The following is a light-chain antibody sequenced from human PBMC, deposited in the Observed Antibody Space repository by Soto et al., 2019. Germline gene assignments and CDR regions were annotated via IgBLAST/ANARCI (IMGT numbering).Light chain of an antibody. CDR3: QQYNNYS. V-gene: IGKV1-5*01. J-gene: IGKJ1*01. CDR1: QSISNW. CDR2: HAS. Sequence: IQLTQSPSTLPASVGDRVTLTCRASQSISNWLAWYQQKPGTAPKLLIYHASILETAVPSRFSGNGSGTEFTLTISSLQPGDFATYYCQQYNNYSFGQGSRVEIK.